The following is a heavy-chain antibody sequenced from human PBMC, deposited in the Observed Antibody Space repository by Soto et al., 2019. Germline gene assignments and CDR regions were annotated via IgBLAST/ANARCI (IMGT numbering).Heavy chain of an antibody. CDR3: ARAPFTIYDTSGYYDY. V-gene: IGHV3-33*01. CDR1: GFTFSSSG. J-gene: IGHJ4*02. CDR2: IWYDGSKK. Sequence: GGSLRLSCAASGFTFSSSGMHWVRQAPGKGLEWVAIIWYDGSKKYYADSVKGRFTISRDNSKNTVYLQMNSLRAEDTAVYYCARAPFTIYDTSGYYDYWGQGTLVTVSS. D-gene: IGHD3-22*01.